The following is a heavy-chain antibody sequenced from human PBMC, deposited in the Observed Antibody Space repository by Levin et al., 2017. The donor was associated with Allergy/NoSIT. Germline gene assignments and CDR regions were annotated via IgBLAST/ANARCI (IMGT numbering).Heavy chain of an antibody. Sequence: SQTPSLTCTVSGGSVFSGSYYWSWIRQPPGKGLEYIGYVCYSGSTNYNPSLKSRVTISMDTSKNQLSLKLSSVSAADTAVYYCARGLIITQGGSNDYYGVDVWGQGTPVTASS. J-gene: IGHJ6*02. CDR1: GGSVFSGSYY. CDR2: VCYSGST. D-gene: IGHD3-10*01. CDR3: ARGLIITQGGSNDYYGVDV. V-gene: IGHV4-61*01.